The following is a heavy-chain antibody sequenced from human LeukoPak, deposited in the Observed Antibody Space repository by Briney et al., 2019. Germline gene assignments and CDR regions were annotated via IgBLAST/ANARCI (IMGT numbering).Heavy chain of an antibody. CDR1: GYSISSGYY. V-gene: IGHV4-38-2*02. CDR3: VRGVTASPYYFDS. Sequence: SETLSLTCTVTGYSISSGYYWGWIRQPPGKGLEWIGSIYHSGSTYYNPSLKSRVTISADMPKNQFSLKLTSVTAADTAVYYCVRGVTASPYYFDSWGQGTLVTVSS. D-gene: IGHD4-11*01. J-gene: IGHJ4*02. CDR2: IYHSGST.